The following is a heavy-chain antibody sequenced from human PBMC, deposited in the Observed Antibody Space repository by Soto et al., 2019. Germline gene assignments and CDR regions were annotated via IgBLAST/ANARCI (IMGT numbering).Heavy chain of an antibody. CDR2: ISSSSSTI. V-gene: IGHV3-48*02. D-gene: IGHD6-19*01. Sequence: GGSLRLSCAASGFTFSSYSMNWVRQAPGKGLEWVSYISSSSSTIYYADSVKGRFTISRDNAKNSLYLQMNSLRDEDTAVYYCARDRYSSGWYDTYYFDYWGQGTLVTVSS. J-gene: IGHJ4*02. CDR3: ARDRYSSGWYDTYYFDY. CDR1: GFTFSSYS.